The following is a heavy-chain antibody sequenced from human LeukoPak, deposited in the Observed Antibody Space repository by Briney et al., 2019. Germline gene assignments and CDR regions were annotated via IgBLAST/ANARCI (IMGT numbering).Heavy chain of an antibody. V-gene: IGHV1-3*01. J-gene: IGHJ5*02. CDR3: ARDVLTGYSNWFDP. CDR2: INAGTGDT. Sequence: GASVKVSCKTSGYTFTSYFIQWVRQAPGQSLEWMGLINAGTGDTRYSPKFQDRVTITRDTSARTAYMRLSSLISEDTAVYYCARDVLTGYSNWFDPWGQGTLVTVSS. D-gene: IGHD3-9*01. CDR1: GYTFTSYF.